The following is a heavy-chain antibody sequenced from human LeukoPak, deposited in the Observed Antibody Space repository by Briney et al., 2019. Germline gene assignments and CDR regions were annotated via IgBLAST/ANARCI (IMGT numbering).Heavy chain of an antibody. Sequence: RASVKVSCKASGGTFSSYAISWVRQAPGQGLEWMGGIIPIFGTANYAQKFQGRVTITTDESTSTAYMELSSLRSEDTAVYYCASALWEVRGVIIPPDYWGQGTLVTVSS. CDR2: IIPIFGTA. V-gene: IGHV1-69*05. CDR1: GGTFSSYA. D-gene: IGHD3-10*01. J-gene: IGHJ4*02. CDR3: ASALWEVRGVIIPPDY.